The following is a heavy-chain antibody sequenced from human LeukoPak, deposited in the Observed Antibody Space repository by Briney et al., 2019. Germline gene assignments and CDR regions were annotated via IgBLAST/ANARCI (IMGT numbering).Heavy chain of an antibody. V-gene: IGHV3-23*01. CDR3: AKDYGSGSGEYFDY. Sequence: GGSLRLSCAASGFTFGSYAMTWVRQAPGKGLEWVSSISASDITNFADSVKGRFTISRDNSKNTLYLQMNSLRAEDTAVYYCAKDYGSGSGEYFDYWGQGTLVTVSS. CDR1: GFTFGSYA. D-gene: IGHD3-10*01. CDR2: ISASDIT. J-gene: IGHJ4*02.